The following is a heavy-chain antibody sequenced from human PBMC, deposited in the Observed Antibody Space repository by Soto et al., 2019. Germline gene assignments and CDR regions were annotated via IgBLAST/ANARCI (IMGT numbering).Heavy chain of an antibody. CDR2: VSPTGDTV. J-gene: IGHJ4*02. D-gene: IGHD2-21*02. Sequence: VQVVASGGGLVQPGRSLRLSCAVSGFRFEQYVMHWVRQAPGKGLECVSTVSPTGDTVAYADSVEGRFTVSRDNANNSLYLQLNSLNGHHTIFYYCLKDAPTAAIDDWGQGTLVTFSS. V-gene: IGHV3-9*01. CDR3: LKDAPTAAIDD. CDR1: GFRFEQYV.